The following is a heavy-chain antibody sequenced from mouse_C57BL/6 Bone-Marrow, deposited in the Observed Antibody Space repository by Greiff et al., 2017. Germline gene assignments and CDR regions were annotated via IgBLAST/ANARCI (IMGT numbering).Heavy chain of an antibody. J-gene: IGHJ4*01. Sequence: EVQVVGSGGDLVKPGGSLKLSCAASGFTFSSYGMSWVRQTPDKRLEWVATISSGGSYTYYPDSVKGRFTISRDNAKNTLYLQMSSLKSEDTAMYYCASRYGYDDAMDYWGQGTSVTVSS. CDR1: GFTFSSYG. CDR3: ASRYGYDDAMDY. D-gene: IGHD2-2*01. CDR2: ISSGGSYT. V-gene: IGHV5-6*01.